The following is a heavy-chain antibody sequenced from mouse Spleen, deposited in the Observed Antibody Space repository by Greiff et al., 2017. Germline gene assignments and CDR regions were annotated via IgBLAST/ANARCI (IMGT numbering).Heavy chain of an antibody. Sequence: VQLQQPGAELVKPGASVKLSCKASGYTFTSYWMQWVKQRPGQGLEWIGEIDPSDSYTNYNQKFKGKATLTVDTSSSTAYMQLSSLTSEASSVYYCARASFDYWGQGTTLTVSS. CDR1: GYTFTSYW. V-gene: IGHV1-50*01. CDR2: IDPSDSYT. CDR3: ARASFDY. J-gene: IGHJ2*01.